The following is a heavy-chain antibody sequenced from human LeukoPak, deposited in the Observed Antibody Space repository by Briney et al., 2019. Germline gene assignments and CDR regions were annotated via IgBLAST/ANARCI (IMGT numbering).Heavy chain of an antibody. CDR1: GNPFSTYG. Sequence: ASVKVSCKASGNPFSTYGISWVRHAPRQGLELMAWITTSNGNTNYAQKFQGRGTVTTETSTTTTHIERKSRRSNDTAVYYCATMRRDYSSTPERYFDYWGQGTLVTVSS. V-gene: IGHV1-18*01. CDR3: ATMRRDYSSTPERYFDY. CDR2: ITTSNGNT. J-gene: IGHJ4*02. D-gene: IGHD3-10*01.